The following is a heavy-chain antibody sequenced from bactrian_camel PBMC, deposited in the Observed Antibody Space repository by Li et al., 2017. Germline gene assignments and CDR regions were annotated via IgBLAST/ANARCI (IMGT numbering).Heavy chain of an antibody. CDR1: RFTFSRYA. J-gene: IGHJ4*01. CDR3: TKTTGSSNYPPY. Sequence: VQLVESGGGLVQPGGSLRLSCAASRFTFSRYAMSWVRQAPGKGLEWVSAINSVGSSTYVVDSVKGRFTISRDNAKNTLYLQLNSLKPEDTAMYYCTKTTGSSNYPPYWGQGTQVTVS. CDR2: INSVGSST. D-gene: IGHD6*01. V-gene: IGHV3S31*01.